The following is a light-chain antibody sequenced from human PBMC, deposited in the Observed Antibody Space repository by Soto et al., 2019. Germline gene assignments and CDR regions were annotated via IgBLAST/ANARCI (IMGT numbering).Light chain of an antibody. CDR2: GAS. CDR1: QSVSSY. V-gene: IGKV3-11*01. Sequence: EHVLTQSPATLSLYPEESATRSCRASQSVSSYLAWYQQKPGQAPRLLIYGASTRATGIPARFSGSGSGTDFTLTISSLQPEDFATYYCQQLNKYPSTFGGGTKVDIK. CDR3: QQLNKYPST. J-gene: IGKJ4*01.